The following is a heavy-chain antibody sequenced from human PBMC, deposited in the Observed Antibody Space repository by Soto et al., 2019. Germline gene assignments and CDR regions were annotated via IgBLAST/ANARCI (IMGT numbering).Heavy chain of an antibody. CDR2: ISYDGSNK. CDR1: GFTFSSYG. V-gene: IGHV3-30*18. D-gene: IGHD2-2*01. J-gene: IGHJ6*02. CDR3: AKDLPSIRTVDCISTSCPPNYYGMDV. Sequence: QVQLVESGGGVVQPGRSLRLSCAASGFTFSSYGMHWVRQAPGKGLEWVAVISYDGSNKYYADSVKGRFTISRDNSKNTLYLQMNSLRAEDTDVYYCAKDLPSIRTVDCISTSCPPNYYGMDVWGQGTTVTVSS.